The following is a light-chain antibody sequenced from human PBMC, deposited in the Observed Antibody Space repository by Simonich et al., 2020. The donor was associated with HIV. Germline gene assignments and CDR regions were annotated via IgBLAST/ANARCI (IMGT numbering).Light chain of an antibody. V-gene: IGKV3-15*01. J-gene: IGKJ1*01. Sequence: EIVMTQSPATVSVSPGERATLSCRASQIVTTNLAWYQQKPGQVPRLLIYGASTSATGIPARFSGSGSGTEFTLTISSMQSEDFALYYCQQYNNWPRTFGQGTKVEIK. CDR2: GAS. CDR3: QQYNNWPRT. CDR1: QIVTTN.